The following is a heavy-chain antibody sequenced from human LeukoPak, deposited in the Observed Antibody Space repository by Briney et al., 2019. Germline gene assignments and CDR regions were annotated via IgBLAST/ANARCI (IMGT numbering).Heavy chain of an antibody. J-gene: IGHJ4*02. Sequence: SETLSLTCTVSGGSISSSSYYWGWIRQPPGKGLEWIGSIYYSGSTYYNPSLKSRVTISVDTSKNQFSLKLSSVTAADTAVYYCARDSLEQLGMDYWGQGTLVTVSS. CDR2: IYYSGST. CDR1: GGSISSSSYY. CDR3: ARDSLEQLGMDY. D-gene: IGHD7-27*01. V-gene: IGHV4-39*07.